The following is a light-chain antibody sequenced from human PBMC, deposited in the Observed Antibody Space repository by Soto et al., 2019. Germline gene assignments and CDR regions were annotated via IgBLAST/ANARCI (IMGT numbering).Light chain of an antibody. CDR3: SSYASTTTL. CDR1: SPDFGV. J-gene: IGLJ2*01. CDR2: EVS. V-gene: IGLV2-14*01. Sequence: QSALTQPASVSGSPGQWITISCSGISPDFGVSWYQHFPGEAPKLLIFEVSNRPSGVSTRFSGSKSGNMPFLTISGLQSEDEGLYHCSSYASTTTLFGGGTKLTVL.